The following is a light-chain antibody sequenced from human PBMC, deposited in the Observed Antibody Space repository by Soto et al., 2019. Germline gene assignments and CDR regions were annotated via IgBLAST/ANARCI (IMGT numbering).Light chain of an antibody. J-gene: IGKJ2*01. CDR2: KAS. Sequence: DIQLTQSPSTLSDSVGDRVTITCRASQSINSWLAWYQQRPGKAPKLLIYKASSLQSGVPSRFSGSGSGTEFTLTISRLQPDDFATYYCQQYNSYPHTFGQGTKLEIK. V-gene: IGKV1-5*03. CDR1: QSINSW. CDR3: QQYNSYPHT.